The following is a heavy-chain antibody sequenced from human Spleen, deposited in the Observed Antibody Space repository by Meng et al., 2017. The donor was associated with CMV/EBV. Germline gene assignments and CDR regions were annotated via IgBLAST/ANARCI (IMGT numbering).Heavy chain of an antibody. CDR1: RGSISTYF. V-gene: IGHV3-15*07. CDR2: IKSKTNGGTT. Sequence: ETLSLTCTVSRGSISTYFWNWIRQSPEKGLEWVGRIKSKTNGGTTDYAAPVKGRFTISRDDSKNTLYLQMNSLKTEDTAVYYCTTGSSVVGATDYYYGMDVWGQGTTVTVSS. CDR3: TTGSSVVGATDYYYGMDV. J-gene: IGHJ6*02. D-gene: IGHD1-26*01.